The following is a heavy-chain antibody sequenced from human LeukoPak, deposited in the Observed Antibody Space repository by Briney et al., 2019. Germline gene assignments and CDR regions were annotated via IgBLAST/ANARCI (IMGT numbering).Heavy chain of an antibody. CDR1: GFSLSTSGIC. J-gene: IGHJ5*02. Sequence: SGPALVQPTPTLTFTCTFSGFSLSTSGICVSWIRQPPGKALEWLSLIDWDDNKYYSTSLKTRLTISKDTSKNQVVLTMTNMDPVDTATYYCARSHVSGTGLFDHWGQGTLVTVSS. CDR2: IDWDDNK. CDR3: ARSHVSGTGLFDH. V-gene: IGHV2-70*01. D-gene: IGHD1-7*01.